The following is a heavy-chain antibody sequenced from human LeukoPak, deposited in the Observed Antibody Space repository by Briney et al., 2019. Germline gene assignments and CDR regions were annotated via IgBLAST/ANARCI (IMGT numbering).Heavy chain of an antibody. CDR3: ARESVVPAEGFDY. D-gene: IGHD2-2*01. CDR2: IYYSGST. J-gene: IGHJ4*02. V-gene: IGHV4-31*03. Sequence: PSETLSLTCTVSGGSISSDGYYWSWIRQHPGKGLEWIGYIYYSGSTYYNPSLKSRVTISVDTSKNQSSLKLSSVTAADTAVYYCARESVVPAEGFDYWGQGTLVTVSS. CDR1: GGSISSDGYY.